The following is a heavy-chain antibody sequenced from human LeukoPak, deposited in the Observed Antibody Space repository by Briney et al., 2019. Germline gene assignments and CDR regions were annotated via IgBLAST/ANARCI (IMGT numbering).Heavy chain of an antibody. V-gene: IGHV4-34*01. D-gene: IGHD5-24*01. CDR2: INHSGST. Sequence: PSETLSLTCAVYGGSFSGYYWSWIRQPPGKGLEWIGEINHSGSTNYNPSLKSRVTISVDTSKNQFSLKLSSVTAADTAVYYCARFSRDGFTIDWFDPWGQGTLVTVSS. CDR3: ARFSRDGFTIDWFDP. J-gene: IGHJ5*02. CDR1: GGSFSGYY.